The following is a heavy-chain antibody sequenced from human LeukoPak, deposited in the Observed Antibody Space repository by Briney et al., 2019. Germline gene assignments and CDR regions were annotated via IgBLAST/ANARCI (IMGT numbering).Heavy chain of an antibody. V-gene: IGHV3-7*01. CDR2: INQDESEK. Sequence: GGSLRLSCTASGFTFSDFWMSWVRQAPGKGLEWVADINQDESEKYYVDSMRGRFTISRDNAENSLYLQMNSLRAEDTALYYCARGGVVQGLYYYYGMDVWGQGTTVTVSS. CDR1: GFTFSDFW. D-gene: IGHD2-15*01. CDR3: ARGGVVQGLYYYYGMDV. J-gene: IGHJ6*02.